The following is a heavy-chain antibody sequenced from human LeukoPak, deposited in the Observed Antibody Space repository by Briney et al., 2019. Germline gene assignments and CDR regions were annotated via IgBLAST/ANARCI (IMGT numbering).Heavy chain of an antibody. Sequence: GGSLRLSCAVSGLTFSNYGMSWVRQAPGKGLVWVSVIYSGGSTYYADSVKGRFTISRDNSKNTLYLQMNSLRAEDTAVYYCARGTHETYSHGYTWGQGTLVTVSS. CDR3: ARGTHETYSHGYT. CDR1: GLTFSNYG. J-gene: IGHJ5*02. D-gene: IGHD5-18*01. V-gene: IGHV3-66*01. CDR2: IYSGGST.